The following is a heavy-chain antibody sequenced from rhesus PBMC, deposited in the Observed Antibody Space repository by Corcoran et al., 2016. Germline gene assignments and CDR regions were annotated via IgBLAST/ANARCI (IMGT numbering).Heavy chain of an antibody. V-gene: IGHV4-99*02. CDR2: IFGSSGIT. CDR3: AKDPAMAY. J-gene: IGHJ4*01. CDR1: GDSISSGYY. Sequence: QVRLQESGPGLVKPSETLSLTCAVSGDSISSGYYWGWIRQPPGKGLEYIGYIFGSSGITYYNPTLRSRGTISKDTAKNQFSLRLNSVTAADTAVYYCAKDPAMAYWGQGVLVTVSS. D-gene: IGHD2-2*01.